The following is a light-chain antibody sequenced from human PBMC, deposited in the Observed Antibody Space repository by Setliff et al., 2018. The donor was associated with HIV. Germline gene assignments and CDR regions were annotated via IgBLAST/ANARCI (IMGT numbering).Light chain of an antibody. J-gene: IGLJ2*01. CDR1: SSDVGAYNY. V-gene: IGLV2-23*02. CDR2: DVT. CDR3: CSYAGSSTK. Sequence: QSALTQPASVSGSPGQSITISCTGTSSDVGAYNYVSWYQQHPGKAPKLMISDVTKRPSGVSNRFSGSKSGNTASLTISGLQADDEADYYCCSYAGSSTKFGGGTKVTVL.